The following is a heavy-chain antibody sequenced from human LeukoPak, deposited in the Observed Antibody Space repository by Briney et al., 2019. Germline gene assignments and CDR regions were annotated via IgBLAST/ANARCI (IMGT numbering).Heavy chain of an antibody. CDR1: GGSISSGSYY. CDR2: IYTSGST. J-gene: IGHJ1*01. V-gene: IGHV4-61*02. Sequence: PSETLSHTCTVSGGSISSGSYYWSWIRQPAGKGLEWIGRIYTSGSTNYNPSLKSRVTISVDTSKNQFSLKLSSVTAADTAVYYCARKSYDSSGYEYFQHWGQGTLVTVSS. D-gene: IGHD3-22*01. CDR3: ARKSYDSSGYEYFQH.